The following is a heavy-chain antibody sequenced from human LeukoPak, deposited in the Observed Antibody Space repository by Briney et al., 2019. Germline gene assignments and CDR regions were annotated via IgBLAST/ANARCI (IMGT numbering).Heavy chain of an antibody. CDR3: ASGYSYGDIDY. D-gene: IGHD5-18*01. J-gene: IGHJ4*02. Sequence: GXSVKVSCKASGGTFSSYAISWVRQAPGQGLEWMGGIIPIFGTANYAQKFQGRVTITADESTSTAYMELSSLRSEDTAVYYCASGYSYGDIDYWGQGTLVTVSS. CDR2: IIPIFGTA. CDR1: GGTFSSYA. V-gene: IGHV1-69*01.